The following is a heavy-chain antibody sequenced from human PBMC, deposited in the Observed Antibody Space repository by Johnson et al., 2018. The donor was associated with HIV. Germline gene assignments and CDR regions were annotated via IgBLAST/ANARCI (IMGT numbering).Heavy chain of an antibody. J-gene: IGHJ3*02. CDR2: IKSKTDGGTT. CDR1: GFTFDDYA. D-gene: IGHD1-26*01. Sequence: VQLVESGGGLVQPGRSLRLSCAASGFTFDDYAMHWVRQAPGKGLEWVGRIKSKTDGGTTDYAAPVKGRFIISRDDSKNTLYLQMNSLRAEDTAVYYCARALEGGATTANEAFDIWGQGTMVTVSS. V-gene: IGHV3-15*01. CDR3: ARALEGGATTANEAFDI.